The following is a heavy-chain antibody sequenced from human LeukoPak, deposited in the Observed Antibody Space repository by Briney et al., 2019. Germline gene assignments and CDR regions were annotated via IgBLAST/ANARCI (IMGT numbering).Heavy chain of an antibody. V-gene: IGHV3-7*01. CDR3: ARDGFGCTSCYIMAVYYYYGMDV. Sequence: QSGGSLRLSCAASGFTFSSYWMSWVRQAPGKGLEWVANIKQDGSEKYYVDSVKGRFTISRDNAKNSLYLQMNSLRAEDTAVYYCARDGFGCTSCYIMAVYYYYGMDVWGQGTTVTVSS. J-gene: IGHJ6*02. CDR1: GFTFSSYW. CDR2: IKQDGSEK. D-gene: IGHD2-2*02.